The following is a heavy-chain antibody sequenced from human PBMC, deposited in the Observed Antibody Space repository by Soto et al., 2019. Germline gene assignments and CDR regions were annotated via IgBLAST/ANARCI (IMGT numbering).Heavy chain of an antibody. CDR3: ARGTSVAGDFDY. D-gene: IGHD6-19*01. CDR1: GFTFSSYD. CDR2: IGTAGDT. V-gene: IGHV3-13*01. Sequence: GGSLRLSCAASGFTFSSYDMHWVRQATGKGLEWVSAIGTAGDTYYPGSVKGRFTISRENAKNSLYLQMNSLRAGDTAVYYCARGTSVAGDFDYWGQGTLVTVSS. J-gene: IGHJ4*02.